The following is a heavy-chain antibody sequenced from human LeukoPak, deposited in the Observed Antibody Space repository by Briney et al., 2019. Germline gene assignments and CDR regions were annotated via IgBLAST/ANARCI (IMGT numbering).Heavy chain of an antibody. CDR2: ISWNSGSI. D-gene: IGHD6-6*01. V-gene: IGHV3-9*01. J-gene: IGHJ4*02. CDR1: GFTFDDYA. CDR3: ARVLIAARYRPWYYFDY. Sequence: SGGSLRLSCAASGFTFDDYAMHWVRQAPGKGLEWVSGISWNSGSIGYADSVKGRFTISRDNAKNSLYLQMNSLRAEDTALYYCARVLIAARYRPWYYFDYWGQGTLVTVSS.